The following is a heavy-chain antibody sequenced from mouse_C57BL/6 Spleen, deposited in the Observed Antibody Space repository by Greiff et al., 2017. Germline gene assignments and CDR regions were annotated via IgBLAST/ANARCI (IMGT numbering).Heavy chain of an antibody. CDR2: IDPEDGET. D-gene: IGHD1-1*01. CDR3: ARADYCSTDWYFDV. J-gene: IGHJ1*03. CDR1: GFNIKDYY. Sequence: EVKLVESGAELVKPGASVKLSCTASGFNIKDYYMHWVKQRTDKGLEWIGRIDPEDGETKYAPKFQGKATITADTSSNPAYLQLSSLTSEDTAVYYCARADYCSTDWYFDVWGTGTTVTVSS. V-gene: IGHV14-2*01.